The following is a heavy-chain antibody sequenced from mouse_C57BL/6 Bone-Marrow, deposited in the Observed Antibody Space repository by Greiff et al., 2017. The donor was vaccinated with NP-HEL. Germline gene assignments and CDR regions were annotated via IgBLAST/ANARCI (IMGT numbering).Heavy chain of an antibody. V-gene: IGHV5-6*02. CDR3: ARHYYSNYFDY. CDR2: ISSGGSYT. CDR1: GFTFSSYG. J-gene: IGHJ2*01. D-gene: IGHD2-5*01. Sequence: DVKLQESGGDLVKPGGSLKLSCAASGFTFSSYGMSWVRQTPDKRLEWVATISSGGSYTYYPDSVKGRFTISGDNAKNTLYLQMSSLKSEDTAMYYCARHYYSNYFDYWGQGTTLTVSS.